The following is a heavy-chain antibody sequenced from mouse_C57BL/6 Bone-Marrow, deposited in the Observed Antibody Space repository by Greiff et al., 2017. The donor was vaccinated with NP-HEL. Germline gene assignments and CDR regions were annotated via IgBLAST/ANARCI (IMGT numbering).Heavy chain of an antibody. D-gene: IGHD1-1*01. J-gene: IGHJ2*01. CDR2: ILPGSGST. V-gene: IGHV1-9*01. Sequence: VKLMESGAELMKPGASVKLSCKATGYTFTGYWIEWVKQRPGHGLEWIGEILPGSGSTNYNEKFKGKATFTADTSSNTAYMQLSSLTTEDSAIYYCARKLGLATVVARNYFDYWGQGTTLTVSS. CDR1: GYTFTGYW. CDR3: ARKLGLATVVARNYFDY.